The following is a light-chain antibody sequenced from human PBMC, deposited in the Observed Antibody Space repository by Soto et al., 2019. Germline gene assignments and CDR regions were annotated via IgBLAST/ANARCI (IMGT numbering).Light chain of an antibody. CDR2: QDD. CDR1: KLGDRY. V-gene: IGLV3-1*01. CDR3: QAWDKSSVI. Sequence: SYELTQPPSVSVSPGQTASITCSGHKLGDRYASWYQQRQGQPPVLVMFQDDRRPSGIPDRFSGSNSGNTATLTISGNDTVDEADYYCQAWDKSSVIFGGGTKLTVL. J-gene: IGLJ2*01.